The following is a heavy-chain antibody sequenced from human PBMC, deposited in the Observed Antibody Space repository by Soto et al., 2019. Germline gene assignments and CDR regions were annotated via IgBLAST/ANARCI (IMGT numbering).Heavy chain of an antibody. CDR1: GGTFSSYA. CDR2: IIPIFGTA. Sequence: GASVKVSCKASGGTFSSYAISWVRQAPGQGLEWMGGIIPIFGTANYAQKFQGRVTITADKSTSTAYMELSSLRPEDTAVYYCATRLASFVRYYYYGMDVWGQGTTVTVSS. D-gene: IGHD2-21*01. J-gene: IGHJ6*02. V-gene: IGHV1-69*06. CDR3: ATRLASFVRYYYYGMDV.